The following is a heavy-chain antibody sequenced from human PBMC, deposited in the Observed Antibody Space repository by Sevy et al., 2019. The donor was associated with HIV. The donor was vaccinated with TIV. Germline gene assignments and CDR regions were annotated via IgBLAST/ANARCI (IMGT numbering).Heavy chain of an antibody. J-gene: IGHJ4*02. CDR3: ARGDYYGSQYYFDY. Sequence: GGSLRLSCAASGFTFSNYFINWVHQAPGKGLEWVSSISSGSSYIFYADSVKGRFTISRDNAKNSLYLHMNSLRAEDTAVYYCARGDYYGSQYYFDYWGPGTLVTVSS. CDR1: GFTFSNYF. D-gene: IGHD3-10*01. CDR2: ISSGSSYI. V-gene: IGHV3-21*01.